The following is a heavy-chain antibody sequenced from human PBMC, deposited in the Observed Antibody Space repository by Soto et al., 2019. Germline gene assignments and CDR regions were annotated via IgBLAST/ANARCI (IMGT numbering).Heavy chain of an antibody. CDR1: GGSISSYY. V-gene: IGHV4-59*01. J-gene: IGHJ5*02. Sequence: QVQLQESGPGLVKPSETLSLTCTVSGGSISSYYWSWIRQPPGKGLEWIGYIYYSGSTNYNPSLKSRLTISVDTSKNQFSLKLSSVTAADTAVYYCARELGYCSSTSCYNWFDPWGQGTLVTVSS. D-gene: IGHD2-2*01. CDR2: IYYSGST. CDR3: ARELGYCSSTSCYNWFDP.